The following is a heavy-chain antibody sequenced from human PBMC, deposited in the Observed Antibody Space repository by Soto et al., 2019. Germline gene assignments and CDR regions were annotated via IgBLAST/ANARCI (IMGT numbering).Heavy chain of an antibody. D-gene: IGHD3-10*01. CDR2: INPNSGGT. CDR3: ARVSLYYYGSGKADDAFDI. V-gene: IGHV1-2*04. CDR1: GYTFTGYY. Sequence: ASVKVSCKASGYTFTGYYMHWVRQAPGQGLEWMGWINPNSGGTNYAQKFQGWVTMTRDTSISTAYMELSRLRSDETAVYYCARVSLYYYGSGKADDAFDIWGQGTMVTVSS. J-gene: IGHJ3*02.